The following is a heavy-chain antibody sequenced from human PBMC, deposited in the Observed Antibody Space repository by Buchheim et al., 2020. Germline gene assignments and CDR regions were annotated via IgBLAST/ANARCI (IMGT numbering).Heavy chain of an antibody. CDR3: AKRYYYDSSGPIYYYYMDV. CDR2: ISGSGGST. J-gene: IGHJ6*03. Sequence: EVQLLESGGGLVQPGGSLRLSCAASGFTFSSYAMSWVRQAPGKGLEWVSAISGSGGSTYYADSVKGRFTISRDNSKNKLYLQMNSLRAEDTAVYYCAKRYYYDSSGPIYYYYMDVWGKGTT. D-gene: IGHD3-22*01. V-gene: IGHV3-23*01. CDR1: GFTFSSYA.